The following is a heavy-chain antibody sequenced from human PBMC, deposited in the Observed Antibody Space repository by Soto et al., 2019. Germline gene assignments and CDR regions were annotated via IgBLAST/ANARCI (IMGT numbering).Heavy chain of an antibody. V-gene: IGHV4-61*01. CDR2: IYYSGST. CDR1: GGSISSSSYY. D-gene: IGHD3-3*01. J-gene: IGHJ5*02. Sequence: PSETLSLTCAVSGGSISSSSYYWGWIRQPPGQGLEWIGYIYYSGSTNYNPSLKSRVTISVDTSKNQFSLKLSSVTAADTAVYYCARDVLYYDFWSGYYQYNWFDPWGQGTLVTVSS. CDR3: ARDVLYYDFWSGYYQYNWFDP.